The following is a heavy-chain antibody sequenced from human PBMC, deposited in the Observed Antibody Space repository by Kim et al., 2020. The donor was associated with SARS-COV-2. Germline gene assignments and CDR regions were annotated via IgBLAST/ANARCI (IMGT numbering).Heavy chain of an antibody. CDR2: SSRNWGGR. CDR1: GFTLSGIV. J-gene: IGHJ5*02. CDR3: AREAEGGFDL. V-gene: IGHV3-64*04. Sequence: WGSLRLSCSASGFTLSGIVMHWVRLAPGTGLEHVSGSSRNWGGRFYRDSVKGRFTISRDNSKNTLYYQKNSLTTEDTAVYFCAREAEGGFDLWGQGTLVTVSS.